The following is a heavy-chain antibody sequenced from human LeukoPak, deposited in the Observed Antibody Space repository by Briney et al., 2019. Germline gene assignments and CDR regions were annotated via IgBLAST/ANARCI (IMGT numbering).Heavy chain of an antibody. CDR3: ARDIGGRSYYYFDY. CDR2: ISSSSSYI. J-gene: IGHJ4*02. Sequence: GGSLRLSCAASGFTFSSYSMNWVRQAPGKGLEWVSSISSSSSYIYYADSVKGRFTISRDNAKNSLYLQMNSLRAEDTGVYYCARDIGGRSYYYFDYWGQGTLVTVSS. V-gene: IGHV3-21*01. D-gene: IGHD1-26*01. CDR1: GFTFSSYS.